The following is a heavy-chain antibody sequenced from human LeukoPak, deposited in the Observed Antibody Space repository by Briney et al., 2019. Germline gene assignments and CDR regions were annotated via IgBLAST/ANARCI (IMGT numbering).Heavy chain of an antibody. CDR3: ARLPAAIYDDY. V-gene: IGHV1-2*02. CDR1: GYTFTRYY. D-gene: IGHD2-2*01. J-gene: IGHJ4*02. Sequence: GASGKVSCKASGYTFTRYYMHWVRQAPGQGLEWMGWINPNSGGTNYAQEFQGRVTMTRDTSISTAYMELSRLRSDDTAVYYCARLPAAIYDDYWGQGTLVTVSS. CDR2: INPNSGGT.